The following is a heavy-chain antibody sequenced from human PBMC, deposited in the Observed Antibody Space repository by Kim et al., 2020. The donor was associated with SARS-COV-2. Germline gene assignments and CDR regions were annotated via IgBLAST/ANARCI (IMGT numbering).Heavy chain of an antibody. V-gene: IGHV3-30*18. Sequence: GGYLRLSCAASGFTFSSYGMHWVRQAPGKGLEWVAVISYDGSNKYYADSVKGRFTISRDTSKKTLYLQMNTLRAEDTAVDYCSKESGSWSSYAWTYYYYGMDVWGQGTTVTVSS. D-gene: IGHD3-10*01. CDR2: ISYDGSNK. CDR3: SKESGSWSSYAWTYYYYGMDV. CDR1: GFTFSSYG. J-gene: IGHJ6*02.